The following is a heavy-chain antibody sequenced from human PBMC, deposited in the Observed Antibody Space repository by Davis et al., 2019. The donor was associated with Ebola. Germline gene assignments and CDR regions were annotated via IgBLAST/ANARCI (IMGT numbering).Heavy chain of an antibody. CDR2: INPNIGGT. CDR3: ARAQFPTTSDH. CDR1: GYTFTSYG. J-gene: IGHJ4*02. Sequence: AASVKVSCKASGYTFTSYGISWVRQAPGQGLEWMGRINPNIGGTNYAQKLQGRVTMTTDTSTSTAYMELRSLRSDDTAVYYCARAQFPTTSDHWGQGTLVTVSS. D-gene: IGHD1-1*01. V-gene: IGHV1-18*04.